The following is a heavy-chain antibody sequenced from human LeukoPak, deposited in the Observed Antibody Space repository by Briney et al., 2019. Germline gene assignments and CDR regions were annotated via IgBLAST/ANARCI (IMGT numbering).Heavy chain of an antibody. J-gene: IGHJ4*02. V-gene: IGHV4-4*07. CDR2: IYTSGST. CDR3: ARVSPIAAAGYYFDY. D-gene: IGHD6-13*01. Sequence: AGGSLRLSCAASGFTFSSYSMNWVRQAPGKGLEWIGRIYTSGSTNYNPSLKSRVTMSVDTSKNQFSLKLSSVTAADTAVYYCARVSPIAAAGYYFDYWGQGTLVTVSS. CDR1: GFTFSSYS.